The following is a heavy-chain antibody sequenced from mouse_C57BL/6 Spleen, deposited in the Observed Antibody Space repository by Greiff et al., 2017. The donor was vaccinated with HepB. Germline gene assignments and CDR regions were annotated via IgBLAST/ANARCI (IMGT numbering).Heavy chain of an antibody. D-gene: IGHD1-1*01. J-gene: IGHJ2*01. CDR1: GYTFTSYW. Sequence: QVQLQQSGAELVRPGSSVKLSCKASGYTFTSYWMHWVKQRPIQGLEWIGNIDPSDSETHYNQKFKDKATLTVDKSSSTAYMQLSSLTSEDSAVYYCARRYYGSSSYYFDYWGQGTTLTVSS. V-gene: IGHV1-52*01. CDR3: ARRYYGSSSYYFDY. CDR2: IDPSDSET.